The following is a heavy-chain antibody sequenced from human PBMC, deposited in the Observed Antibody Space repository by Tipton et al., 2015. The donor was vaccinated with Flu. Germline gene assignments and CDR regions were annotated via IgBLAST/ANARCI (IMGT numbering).Heavy chain of an antibody. CDR3: AKMRELPNNWFDP. CDR1: GGSISSSFY. J-gene: IGHJ5*02. V-gene: IGHV4-59*12. Sequence: TLSLTCTVSGGSISSSFYWNWIRQPPGKGLEWIGYIHYSGYTNYNPSLRSRVSISAVTSKNQISLKLTSATAADTAVYYCAKMRELPNNWFDPWGQGTLVTVSS. D-gene: IGHD1-7*01. CDR2: IHYSGYT.